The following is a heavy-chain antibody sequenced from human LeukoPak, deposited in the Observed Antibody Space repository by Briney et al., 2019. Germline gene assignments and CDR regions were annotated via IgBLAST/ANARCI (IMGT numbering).Heavy chain of an antibody. Sequence: ASVNVSCKASGYTFTSYYIHWVRQAPGQGLEWIGIINPSGGSTTYAQKFQGRVTMTRDTSTSTVYMELSSLRSGDTAMYYCARAPDLRTDYWGQGTLVTVSS. CDR3: ARAPDLRTDY. CDR2: INPSGGST. D-gene: IGHD1-14*01. J-gene: IGHJ4*02. V-gene: IGHV1-46*01. CDR1: GYTFTSYY.